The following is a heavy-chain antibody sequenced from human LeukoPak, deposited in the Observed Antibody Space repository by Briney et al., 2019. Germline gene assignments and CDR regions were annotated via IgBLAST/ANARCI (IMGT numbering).Heavy chain of an antibody. Sequence: GRSLRLSCAASGFTFSSYGMHWVPQAPGKGLEWVAVIWYDGSNKYYADSVKGRFTISRDNSKNTLYLQMNSLRAEDTAVYYCARDRTYCSGGSCYPYYFDYWGQGTLVTVSS. CDR2: IWYDGSNK. CDR1: GFTFSSYG. V-gene: IGHV3-33*01. J-gene: IGHJ4*02. D-gene: IGHD2-15*01. CDR3: ARDRTYCSGGSCYPYYFDY.